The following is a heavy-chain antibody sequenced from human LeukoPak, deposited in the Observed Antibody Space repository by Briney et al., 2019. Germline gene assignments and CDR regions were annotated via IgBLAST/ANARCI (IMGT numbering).Heavy chain of an antibody. V-gene: IGHV1-69*13. Sequence: ASVKVSCKASGGTFTYYAFTWVRQAPGQGLEWMGRIIPMFGITNYAQKFQGSVTITADESTSTAYMELSSLRSEDTAVYYCAREPDYGGNSSVDYWGQGTLVTVSS. CDR1: GGTFTYYA. CDR2: IIPMFGIT. J-gene: IGHJ4*02. CDR3: AREPDYGGNSSVDY. D-gene: IGHD4-23*01.